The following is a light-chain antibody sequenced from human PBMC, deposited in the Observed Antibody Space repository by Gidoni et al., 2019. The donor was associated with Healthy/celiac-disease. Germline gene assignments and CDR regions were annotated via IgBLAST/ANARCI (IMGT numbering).Light chain of an antibody. J-gene: IGKJ1*01. CDR3: QQYGSSPQWT. V-gene: IGKV3-20*01. CDR2: GAS. CDR1: QSVSSRY. Sequence: MVLTQSPGTLSVSAGERATLSCRASQSVSSRYLAWYQQKHGQAPRLLIYGASSRATGIPDRCSGSVSGTDFTLTISSLEPEDFAVYYCQQYGSSPQWTFGQGTKVEIK.